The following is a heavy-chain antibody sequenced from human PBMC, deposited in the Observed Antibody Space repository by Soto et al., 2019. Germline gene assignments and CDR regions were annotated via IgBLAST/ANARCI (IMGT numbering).Heavy chain of an antibody. CDR3: ARASCGGDCYPWLLTGYYFDY. Sequence: ASVKVSSKASGGTLSSYAISWVRQSPGQGLEWMGGIIPIFGTANYAQKFQGGVTITADESTSTAYMELSSLRSEDTAVYYCARASCGGDCYPWLLTGYYFDYWGQGTLVTVSS. CDR1: GGTLSSYA. V-gene: IGHV1-69*13. J-gene: IGHJ4*02. CDR2: IIPIFGTA. D-gene: IGHD2-21*02.